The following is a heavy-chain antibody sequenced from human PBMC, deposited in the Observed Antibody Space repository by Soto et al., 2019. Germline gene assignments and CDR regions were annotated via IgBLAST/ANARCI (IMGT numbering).Heavy chain of an antibody. CDR3: ARLSGDHSAFFSYGMDA. CDR1: GFTFSSYA. V-gene: IGHV3-74*01. J-gene: IGHJ6*02. CDR2: INSDGTIS. D-gene: IGHD2-21*01. Sequence: GGSLRLSCAASGFTFSSYAMHWVRQAPGKGLEWLSGINSDGTISSYADSVKGRFTISRDNARNTLSLQMNSLRADDTAVYYYARLSGDHSAFFSYGMDAWGQGTTVTVSS.